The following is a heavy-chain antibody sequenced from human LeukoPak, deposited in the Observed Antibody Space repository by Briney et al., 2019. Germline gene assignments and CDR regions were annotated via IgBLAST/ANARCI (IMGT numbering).Heavy chain of an antibody. V-gene: IGHV3-43D*04. D-gene: IGHD6-13*01. Sequence: PGGSLRLSCAASGFTFDGYAMHWFRQAPGKGLEWVSLISWDGGSTYYADSVKGRFTISRDNSKNSLYLQMNSLRAEDTGLYYCAKGLIAAAGTRAEYFQHWGQGNLVTVSS. CDR3: AKGLIAAAGTRAEYFQH. J-gene: IGHJ1*01. CDR1: GFTFDGYA. CDR2: ISWDGGST.